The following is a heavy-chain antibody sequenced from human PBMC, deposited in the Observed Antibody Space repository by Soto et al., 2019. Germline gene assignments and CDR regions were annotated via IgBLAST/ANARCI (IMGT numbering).Heavy chain of an antibody. D-gene: IGHD1-26*01. V-gene: IGHV2-5*02. CDR3: AHRLLSGSYPPYHYSGMDV. CDR1: GFSLSTSGVG. Sequence: QITLKESGPTLVKPTQTLTLTCSFSGFSLSTSGVGVGWIRQPPGKALEWVALIYWDDDKRYSPSLKSRLTITKGTSKDQVVLTMTNMDPVDTATYYCAHRLLSGSYPPYHYSGMDVWGQGITVTVSS. CDR2: IYWDDDK. J-gene: IGHJ6*02.